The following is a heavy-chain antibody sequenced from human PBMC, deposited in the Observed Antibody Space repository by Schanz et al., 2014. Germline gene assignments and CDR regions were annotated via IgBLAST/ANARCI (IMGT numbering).Heavy chain of an antibody. Sequence: EVQLVESGGGLVQPGRSLRLSCAASGFTFDNYAMHWVRQAPGKGLEWVSSIVGGGGRTYYADSVKGRFIISRDNSKNTLYLQMNSLRAEDTAVYYCAKDHAGSDILTALGNWGQGTLVTVSS. D-gene: IGHD3-9*01. CDR3: AKDHAGSDILTALGN. CDR2: IVGGGGRT. J-gene: IGHJ4*02. CDR1: GFTFDNYA. V-gene: IGHV3-23*04.